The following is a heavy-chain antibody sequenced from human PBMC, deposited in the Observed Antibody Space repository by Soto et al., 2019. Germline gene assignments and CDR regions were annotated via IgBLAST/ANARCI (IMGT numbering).Heavy chain of an antibody. CDR3: ARNQNVGITNYYYGLDV. J-gene: IGHJ6*02. Sequence: GESLKISCKGSGYSFTNYWINWVRQMPGKGLEWMGIIYPGDSDTRYSPSFQGQVTISVDKSINTAYLQWSSLKASDTGIYYCARNQNVGITNYYYGLDVWGQGTTVTVSS. V-gene: IGHV5-51*01. CDR1: GYSFTNYW. CDR2: IYPGDSDT. D-gene: IGHD3-10*01.